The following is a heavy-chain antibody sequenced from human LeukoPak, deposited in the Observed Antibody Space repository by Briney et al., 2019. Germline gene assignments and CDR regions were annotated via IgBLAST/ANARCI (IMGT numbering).Heavy chain of an antibody. D-gene: IGHD4-17*01. CDR2: IYYSGST. J-gene: IGHJ4*02. Sequence: PSETLSLTCAVYGGSFSGYYWSWIRQHPGKGLEWIGYIYYSGSTYYNPSLKSRVTISVDTSKNQFSLKLSSVTAADTAVYYCARGQRGGDYEDYWGQGTLVTVSS. CDR1: GGSFSGYY. V-gene: IGHV4-31*11. CDR3: ARGQRGGDYEDY.